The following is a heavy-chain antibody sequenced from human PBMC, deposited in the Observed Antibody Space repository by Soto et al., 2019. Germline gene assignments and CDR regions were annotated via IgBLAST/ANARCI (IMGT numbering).Heavy chain of an antibody. CDR1: GFTFSSYA. CDR2: ISYDGSNK. V-gene: IGHV3-30-3*01. CDR3: ASTGWPYSISYYFDY. D-gene: IGHD6-6*01. Sequence: GGSLRLSCAASGFTFSSYAMHWVRQAPGKGLEWVAVISYDGSNKYYADSVKGRFTISRDNSKNTLYLQMNSLRAEDTAVYYCASTGWPYSISYYFDYWGQGTLVTVSS. J-gene: IGHJ4*02.